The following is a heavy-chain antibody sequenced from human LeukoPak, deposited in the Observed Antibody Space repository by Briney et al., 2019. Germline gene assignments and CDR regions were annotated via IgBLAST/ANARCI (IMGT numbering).Heavy chain of an antibody. CDR1: GYTFTNSD. D-gene: IGHD3-22*01. J-gene: IGHJ4*02. CDR2: MNPNSGNT. Sequence: ASVKVSCTASGYTFTNSDINWVRQAPGQGLEWMGWMNPNSGNTGYAQKFQGRVTMTKNTSISTAYMELSSLRSEDTAVYYCAGGYYDNRGYYFDFWGQGTLVTVSS. V-gene: IGHV1-8*01. CDR3: AGGYYDNRGYYFDF.